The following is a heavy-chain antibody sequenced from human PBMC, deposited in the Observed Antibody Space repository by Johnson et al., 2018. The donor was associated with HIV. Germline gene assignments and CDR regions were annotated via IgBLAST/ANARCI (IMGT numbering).Heavy chain of an antibody. CDR2: IQQDGSEK. V-gene: IGHV3-7*03. J-gene: IGHJ3*02. D-gene: IGHD6-13*01. CDR1: GFTLSTYW. CDR3: VRERRSSNTWYVRDAFDI. Sequence: VQLVESGGGLVQPGGSLRLSCAASGFTLSTYWMSWVRQAPGKGLEWVANIQQDGSEKYYVDSVKGRLTISRDNAKNSLYLQVNSLRAEDMTVYYCVRERRSSNTWYVRDAFDIWGQGTMVTVSS.